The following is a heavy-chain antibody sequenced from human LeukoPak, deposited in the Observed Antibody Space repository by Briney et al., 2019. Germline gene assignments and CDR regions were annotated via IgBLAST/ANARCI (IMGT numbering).Heavy chain of an antibody. CDR1: GYSFTDYY. V-gene: IGHV1-2*02. Sequence: ASVKVSCKTSGYSFTDYYMHWVRQAPGQGLEWMGWINPNSGGTSSAQKFQGRVTMTRDTSITTVYMEVSWLTSDDTAIYYCARADRLDGGPYLIGPWGQGTLVTVPS. J-gene: IGHJ5*02. D-gene: IGHD2-21*01. CDR2: INPNSGGT. CDR3: ARADRLDGGPYLIGP.